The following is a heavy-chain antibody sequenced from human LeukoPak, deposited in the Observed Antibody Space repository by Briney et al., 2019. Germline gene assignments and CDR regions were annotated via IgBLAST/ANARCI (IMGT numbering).Heavy chain of an antibody. Sequence: SETLSLTCTVSGGSISSSGYYWGWIRQPPGKGLEWIGSINYGGSTNYNPSLESRVTISVDTSKNQFSLKLSSVTAADTAVYYCARGRSSTRRGDWFDPWGQGTLVTVSS. CDR2: INYGGST. V-gene: IGHV4-39*07. D-gene: IGHD6-13*01. CDR3: ARGRSSTRRGDWFDP. J-gene: IGHJ5*02. CDR1: GGSISSSGYY.